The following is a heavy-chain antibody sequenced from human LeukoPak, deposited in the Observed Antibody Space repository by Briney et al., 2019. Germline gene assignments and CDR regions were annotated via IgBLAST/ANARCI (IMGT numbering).Heavy chain of an antibody. J-gene: IGHJ5*02. CDR2: IIPIFGTA. D-gene: IGHD3-3*01. Sequence: GASVKVSCKASGGTFSSYAISGVRQAPGQGLEWMGGIIPIFGTANYAQKFQGRVTITTDESTSTAYMELSSLRSEDTAVYYCARSLVLRFLEWRLDWFDPWGQGTLVTVSS. CDR1: GGTFSSYA. V-gene: IGHV1-69*05. CDR3: ARSLVLRFLEWRLDWFDP.